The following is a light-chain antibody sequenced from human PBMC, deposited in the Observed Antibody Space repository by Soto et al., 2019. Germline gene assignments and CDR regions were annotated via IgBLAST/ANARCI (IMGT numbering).Light chain of an antibody. CDR2: EVN. J-gene: IGLJ3*02. CDR1: SSDVGHYNL. V-gene: IGLV2-23*02. Sequence: QSVLTQAASVSGSPGQSLTISCTGTSSDVGHYNLVSWYQQHPGKAPKFLIYEVNKWPSGVSNRFSGSKSGNTASLTISGLQAEDEADYYCCSYAGSSTWVFGGGTQLTVL. CDR3: CSYAGSSTWV.